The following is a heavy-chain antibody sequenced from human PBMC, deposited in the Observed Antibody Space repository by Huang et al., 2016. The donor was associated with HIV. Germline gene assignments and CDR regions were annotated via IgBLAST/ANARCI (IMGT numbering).Heavy chain of an antibody. D-gene: IGHD3-22*01. J-gene: IGHJ4*02. V-gene: IGHV4-34*01. CDR3: ARLYFPTASSGYCASPRYFDY. Sequence: LSLKSRVTISVDTSKKQFSLKLSSVTAADTAVYYCARLYFPTASSGYCASPRYFDYWGQGTLVTVSS.